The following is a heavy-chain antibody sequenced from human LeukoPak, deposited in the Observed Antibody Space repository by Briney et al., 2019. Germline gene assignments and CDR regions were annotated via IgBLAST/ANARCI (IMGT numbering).Heavy chain of an antibody. V-gene: IGHV4-61*01. J-gene: IGHJ4*02. D-gene: IGHD6-13*01. CDR3: ARLGYSSSWPPNY. CDR2: IYYSGSA. CDR1: GGFVSSPTYY. Sequence: SETLSLTCTVSGGFVSSPTYYWSWVRQPPGKGLEWIGYIYYSGSAKYNPSLKSRVTISVDTSKNQFSLKLSSVTAADTAVYYCARLGYSSSWPPNYWGQGTLVTVSS.